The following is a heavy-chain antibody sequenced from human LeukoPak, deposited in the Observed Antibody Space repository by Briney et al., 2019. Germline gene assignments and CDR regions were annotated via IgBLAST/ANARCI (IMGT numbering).Heavy chain of an antibody. J-gene: IGHJ4*02. D-gene: IGHD4-17*01. Sequence: PSETLSLTCTVSGGSISSYYWSWIRQPPGKGLEWIGYIYYSGSTNYNPSLKSRVTISVDTSKNQFSLKLSSVTAADTAVYYCAKDGERYGDYVYWGQGTPVTVSS. V-gene: IGHV4-59*01. CDR2: IYYSGST. CDR3: AKDGERYGDYVY. CDR1: GGSISSYY.